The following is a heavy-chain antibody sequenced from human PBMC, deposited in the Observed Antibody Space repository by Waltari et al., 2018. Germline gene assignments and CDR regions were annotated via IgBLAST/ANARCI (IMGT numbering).Heavy chain of an antibody. CDR3: AKAGGIAAAEFQFDF. CDR1: GFTFISYA. V-gene: IGHV3-23*01. CDR2: ISGPALTT. D-gene: IGHD6-13*01. Sequence: EVQLLESGGGLVQPGGSWRLSCAASGFTFISYAMTWVRQAPGKGLEWVSSISGPALTTFYADSVKGRFSVSRDNSKNTLYLQINGLRADDTAVYYCAKAGGIAAAEFQFDFWGRGTLVTVSS. J-gene: IGHJ4*02.